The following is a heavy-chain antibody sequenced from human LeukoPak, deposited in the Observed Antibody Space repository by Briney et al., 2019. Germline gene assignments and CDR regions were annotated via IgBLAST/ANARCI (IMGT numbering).Heavy chain of an antibody. CDR2: ISSSGSTI. CDR3: ARDAVVQQQLDYYYGMDV. D-gene: IGHD6-13*01. CDR1: RFTFSDYY. Sequence: GGSLRLSCAASRFTFSDYYMSWIRQAPGRGLEWVSYISSSGSTIYHADSVKGRFTISRDNAKNSLYLQMNSLRAEDTAVYYCARDAVVQQQLDYYYGMDVWGQGTTITVSS. V-gene: IGHV3-11*01. J-gene: IGHJ6*02.